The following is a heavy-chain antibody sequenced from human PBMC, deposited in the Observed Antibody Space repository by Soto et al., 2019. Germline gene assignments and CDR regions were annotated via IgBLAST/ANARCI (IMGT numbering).Heavy chain of an antibody. CDR2: INPNGGGT. Sequence: ASVKVSCKASGYTFTAYYIHWVRQAPGQGLERMGWINPNGGGTKYAQKFQGRVTMTRDTSINTAYMELTRLTSDDTAVYYCARAVHTMIQGVRFRVDQWGQGTLVTVSS. D-gene: IGHD3-10*01. CDR3: ARAVHTMIQGVRFRVDQ. V-gene: IGHV1-2*02. CDR1: GYTFTAYY. J-gene: IGHJ4*02.